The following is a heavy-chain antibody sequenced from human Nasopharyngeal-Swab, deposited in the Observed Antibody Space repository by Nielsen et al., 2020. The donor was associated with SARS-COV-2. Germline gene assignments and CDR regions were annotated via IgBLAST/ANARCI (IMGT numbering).Heavy chain of an antibody. V-gene: IGHV7-4-1*02. CDR3: ARSPRSTIAARPGGY. Sequence: ASVEVSCKASGYTFSSYAMNWVRQAPGQGLEWMGWINTNTGNPTYAQGFTGRFVFSLDTSVSTAYLQISSLKAEDTAVYYCARSPRSTIAARPGGYWGQGTLVTVSS. CDR2: INTNTGNP. CDR1: GYTFSSYA. J-gene: IGHJ4*02. D-gene: IGHD6-6*01.